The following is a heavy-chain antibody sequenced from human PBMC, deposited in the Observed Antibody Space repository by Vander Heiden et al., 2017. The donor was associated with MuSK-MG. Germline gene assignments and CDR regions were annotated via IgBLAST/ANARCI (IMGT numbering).Heavy chain of an antibody. D-gene: IGHD1-26*01. J-gene: IGHJ6*03. Sequence: EVQLVESGGGWIQPGGSLGLSCAASGFTVSSHYMSWVRQAPGKGLEWVSVIYSCGTEYYADSGEGRFTISRDSSENTVSLQMKSLRAEDKAVYYCPSRMGPTRYFSYLDVWVKVTTLHVSS. V-gene: IGHV3-53*01. CDR2: IYSCGTE. CDR1: GFTVSSHY. CDR3: PSRMGPTRYFSYLDV.